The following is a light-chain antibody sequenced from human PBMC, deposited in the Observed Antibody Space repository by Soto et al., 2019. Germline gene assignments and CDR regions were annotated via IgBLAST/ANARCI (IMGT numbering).Light chain of an antibody. CDR2: DVS. V-gene: IGLV2-14*01. CDR1: SSDVGGYNY. CDR3: SSNTSSCTLVV. J-gene: IGLJ2*01. Sequence: QSVLTQPASVSGSPGQSITISCTGTSSDVGGYNYVSWYQQHPGKAPKLMIYDVSNRPSGVSNRFSGSKSGNTASLTISGLQAEDEADYYCSSNTSSCTLVVFGGGTKLTVL.